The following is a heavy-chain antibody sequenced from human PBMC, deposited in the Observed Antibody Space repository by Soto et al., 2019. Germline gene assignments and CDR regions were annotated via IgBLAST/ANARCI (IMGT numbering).Heavy chain of an antibody. CDR1: GFTFSGSA. D-gene: IGHD4-17*01. CDR2: IRSKANSYAT. V-gene: IGHV3-73*02. CDR3: TRLADYGGTSGSGTAKYSLDS. Sequence: EVQLVESGGGLVQPGGSLKLSCAASGFTFSGSAMHWVRQASGKGLEWVGRIRSKANSYATAYAASVKGRFTISRDDSKTTAYLQMNSLKTGDTAVYYCTRLADYGGTSGSGTAKYSLDSWGQGTLVPVSS. J-gene: IGHJ4*02.